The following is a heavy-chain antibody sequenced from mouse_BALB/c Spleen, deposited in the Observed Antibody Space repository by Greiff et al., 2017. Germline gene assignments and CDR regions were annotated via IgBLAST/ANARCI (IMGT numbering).Heavy chain of an antibody. CDR3: ARDGNGNYVSYWYFDV. J-gene: IGHJ1*01. D-gene: IGHD2-1*01. V-gene: IGHV7-1*02. CDR1: GFTFSDFY. CDR2: RRNKANDYTT. Sequence: EVMLVESGGGLVQPGGSLRLSCAPSGFTFSDFYMEWVRQPPGTRLEWIAARRNKANDYTTEYSASVKGRFIVSRDTSQSILYLQMNALRAEATAIYYCARDGNGNYVSYWYFDVWGAGTTVTVSS.